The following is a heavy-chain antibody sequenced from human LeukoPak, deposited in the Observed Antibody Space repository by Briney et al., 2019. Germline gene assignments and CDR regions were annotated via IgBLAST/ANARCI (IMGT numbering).Heavy chain of an antibody. J-gene: IGHJ4*02. CDR2: ISGGADST. D-gene: IGHD3-16*01. CDR3: VKAREDRGHGPFGDY. Sequence: GGSLRLSCAASGFSFSSCAMGWVRQAPGKGPDWVSSISGGADSTYYADSVKGRFTISRDNSKNTLYIQINSLRVEDTAIDYCVKAREDRGHGPFGDYWGQGDLVTVS. CDR1: GFSFSSCA. V-gene: IGHV3-23*01.